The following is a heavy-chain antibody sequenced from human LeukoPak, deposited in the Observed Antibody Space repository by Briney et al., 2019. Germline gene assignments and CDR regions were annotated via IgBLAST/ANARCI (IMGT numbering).Heavy chain of an antibody. D-gene: IGHD2-15*01. CDR3: ARGQDIVVVVAATLFDY. J-gene: IGHJ4*02. CDR2: INHSGST. V-gene: IGHV4-34*01. CDR1: GGSFSGYY. Sequence: SETLSLTCAVYGGSFSGYYWSWIRQPPGKGLEWIGEINHSGSTNYNPSLKRRVTISVDTSKNQFSLKLSSVTGAYTAVYYCARGQDIVVVVAATLFDYWGQGTLVTVSS.